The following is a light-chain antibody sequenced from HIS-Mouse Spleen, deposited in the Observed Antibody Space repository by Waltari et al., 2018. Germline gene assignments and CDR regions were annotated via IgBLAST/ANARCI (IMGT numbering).Light chain of an antibody. J-gene: IGLJ1*01. CDR3: QVWDSSSDHPYV. CDR1: NLGSKS. Sequence: SYVLTPPPSVSVAPGKPARITCGGNNLGSKSVHWYQQKPGQAPVLVVYDDSDRPSGIPERFSGSNSGNTATLTISRVEAGDEADYYCQVWDSSSDHPYVFGTGTKVTVL. V-gene: IGLV3-21*03. CDR2: DDS.